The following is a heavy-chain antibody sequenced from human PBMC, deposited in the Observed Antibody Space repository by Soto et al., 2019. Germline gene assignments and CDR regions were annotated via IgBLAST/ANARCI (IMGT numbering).Heavy chain of an antibody. Sequence: GGSLRLSCAASGFTFSSYAMSWVRQAPGKGLEWVSAISGSGGSTYYADSVKGRFTISRDNSKNTLYLQMNSLRAEDTAVYYCAKGLDYRGYNWFDPWGQGTLVTSPQ. J-gene: IGHJ5*02. CDR1: GFTFSSYA. CDR3: AKGLDYRGYNWFDP. CDR2: ISGSGGST. V-gene: IGHV3-23*01. D-gene: IGHD3-16*01.